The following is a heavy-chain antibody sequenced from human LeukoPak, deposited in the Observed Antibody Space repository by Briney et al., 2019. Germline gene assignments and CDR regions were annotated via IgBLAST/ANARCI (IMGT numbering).Heavy chain of an antibody. Sequence: PGGSLRLSCAASGFTFSSYAMSWVRQTPGKGLEWVSAISGSGGSTYYADSVKGRFTISRDNPKNTLYLQMNSLRAEDSAVYYCAARGYSSGWFDYWGQGTLVTVSS. V-gene: IGHV3-23*01. J-gene: IGHJ4*02. CDR1: GFTFSSYA. CDR3: AARGYSSGWFDY. CDR2: ISGSGGST. D-gene: IGHD6-19*01.